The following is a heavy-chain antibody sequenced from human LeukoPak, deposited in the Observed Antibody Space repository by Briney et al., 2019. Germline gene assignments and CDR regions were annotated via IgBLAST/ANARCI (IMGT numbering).Heavy chain of an antibody. Sequence: GASAKVSCKVSGYTLTELSMHWVRQAPGKGLEWMGGFDPEDGETIYAQKFQGRVTMTEDTSTDTAYMELSSLRSEDTAVYYCATAASAAAARGDAFDIWGQGTMVTVSS. J-gene: IGHJ3*02. CDR1: GYTLTELS. CDR3: ATAASAAAARGDAFDI. V-gene: IGHV1-24*01. D-gene: IGHD6-13*01. CDR2: FDPEDGET.